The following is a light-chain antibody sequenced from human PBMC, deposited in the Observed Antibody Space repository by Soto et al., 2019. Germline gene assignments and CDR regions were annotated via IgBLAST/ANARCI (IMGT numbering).Light chain of an antibody. Sequence: PGERATLSCRASQSISNNLAWYQHKPGQAPRVLLYGASTRATGIPARFSGSGSGTEFTLTISSPQSEDFAVYYCQQYNKWPTETFGPGTKVDIK. CDR2: GAS. V-gene: IGKV3-15*01. CDR3: QQYNKWPTET. J-gene: IGKJ3*01. CDR1: QSISNN.